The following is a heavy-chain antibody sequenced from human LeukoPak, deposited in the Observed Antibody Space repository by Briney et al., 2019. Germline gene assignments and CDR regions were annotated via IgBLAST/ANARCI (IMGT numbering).Heavy chain of an antibody. CDR3: ARVGIAYYYDSSGYYTDF. D-gene: IGHD3-22*01. CDR2: IKQDGSEK. Sequence: GGSLRLCCAASGFTFSIYWMSWVRQAPGKGLEWVANIKQDGSEKYYVDSVKGRFTISRDNAKNSLYLQMNSLRAEDTAVYYCARVGIAYYYDSSGYYTDFWGQGTLVTVSS. CDR1: GFTFSIYW. V-gene: IGHV3-7*01. J-gene: IGHJ4*02.